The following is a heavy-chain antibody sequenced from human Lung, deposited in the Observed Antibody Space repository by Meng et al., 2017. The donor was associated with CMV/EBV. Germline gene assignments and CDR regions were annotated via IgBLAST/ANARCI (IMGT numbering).Heavy chain of an antibody. D-gene: IGHD2-2*01. V-gene: IGHV3-7*01. CDR1: GFTFSSYW. Sequence: GGSLRLXCEASGFTFSSYWMTWVRQAPGKGLEWVATLNPGGGATYYVASVRGRFTISRDNAKNSLYLGMNSLRDEDTAVYYCTRDCSSSCPSQPRCDHWGQGTLVTVSS. CDR2: LNPGGGAT. CDR3: TRDCSSSCPSQPRCDH. J-gene: IGHJ4*03.